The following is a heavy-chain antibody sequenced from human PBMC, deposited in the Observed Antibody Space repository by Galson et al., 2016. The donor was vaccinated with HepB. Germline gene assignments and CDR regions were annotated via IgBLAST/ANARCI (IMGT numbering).Heavy chain of an antibody. CDR1: GGSISSGSYY. V-gene: IGHV4-39*01. CDR2: VYSSGTT. CDR3: VRLAKDSTTWWRDGVQYYYVMDV. J-gene: IGHJ6*02. D-gene: IGHD6-13*01. Sequence: SETLSLTCSVSGGSISSGSYYWDWIRQPPGEGLECIASVYSSGTTYYNPSFKSRVSISVDTSKNQFSLRLTSLTAADTGVYYCVRLAKDSTTWWRDGVQYYYVMDVWGQGTSVTVSS.